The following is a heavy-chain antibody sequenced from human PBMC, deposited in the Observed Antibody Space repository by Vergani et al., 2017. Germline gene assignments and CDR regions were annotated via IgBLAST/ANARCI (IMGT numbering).Heavy chain of an antibody. V-gene: IGHV4-39*01. CDR1: GDSVISTDYH. Sequence: QVQLQESGPGLVTPSETLSLTCTVSGDSVISTDYHWGWIRQPPGKGLEWIGSMDYSGSNSYNPSLESRISISFETPKNQFSLRLTSVTAADTAVYYCASKRGACRAAYCHSYDFWGPGTLVGVSS. CDR3: ASKRGACRAAYCHSYDF. D-gene: IGHD2-15*01. J-gene: IGHJ4*02. CDR2: MDYSGSN.